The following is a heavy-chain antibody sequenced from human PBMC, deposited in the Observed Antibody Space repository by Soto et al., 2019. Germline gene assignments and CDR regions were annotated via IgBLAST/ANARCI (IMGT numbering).Heavy chain of an antibody. D-gene: IGHD6-6*01. J-gene: IGHJ4*02. Sequence: PGGSLRLSCAASGFTFSSYGMHWVGQAPGKGLEWVAVIWYDGSNKYYADSVKGRFTISRDNSKNTLYLQMNSLRAEDTAVYYCARVQMYSSSSLGDYWGQGTMVTVYS. CDR1: GFTFSSYG. CDR3: ARVQMYSSSSLGDY. CDR2: IWYDGSNK. V-gene: IGHV3-33*01.